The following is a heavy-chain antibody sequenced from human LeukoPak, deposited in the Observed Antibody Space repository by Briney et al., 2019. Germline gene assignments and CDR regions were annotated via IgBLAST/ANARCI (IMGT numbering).Heavy chain of an antibody. Sequence: GASVKVSCKASGYNFRNYGIGWVRQAPRQGLEWMGWITAGNGNTNYAQKVQGRVTMTTDTSTSTVYMELSSLRSEDTAVYYCARILRGAFDIWGQGTMVTVSS. CDR3: ARILRGAFDI. CDR2: ITAGNGNT. V-gene: IGHV1-18*01. D-gene: IGHD1-26*01. J-gene: IGHJ3*02. CDR1: GYNFRNYG.